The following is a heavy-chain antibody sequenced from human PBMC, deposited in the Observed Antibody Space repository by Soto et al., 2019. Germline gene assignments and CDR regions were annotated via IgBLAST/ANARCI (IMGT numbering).Heavy chain of an antibody. Sequence: QVQLVQSGAEVKKPGSSVKVSCKASGGTFSSYAISWVQQAPGQGLEWMGGIIPIFGTANYAQKFQGRVTITADESTSTAYMELSSLRSEDTAVYYCARGPYLRYCSGGSCYYFDLWGRGTLVTVSS. CDR1: GGTFSSYA. D-gene: IGHD2-15*01. V-gene: IGHV1-69*12. CDR3: ARGPYLRYCSGGSCYYFDL. J-gene: IGHJ2*01. CDR2: IIPIFGTA.